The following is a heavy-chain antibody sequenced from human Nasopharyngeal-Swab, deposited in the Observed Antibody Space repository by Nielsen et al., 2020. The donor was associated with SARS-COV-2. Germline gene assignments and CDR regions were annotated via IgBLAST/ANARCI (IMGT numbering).Heavy chain of an antibody. J-gene: IGHJ6*02. CDR2: MNPNSGNT. V-gene: IGHV1-8*01. CDR1: GYTFTSYD. D-gene: IGHD6-13*01. CDR3: ARPYSSSWYWPDYYYYGMDV. Sequence: ASVKVSCKASGYTFTSYDINWVRQATGQGLEWMGWMNPNSGNTGYAQKFQGRVTMTRNTSISTAYMELSSLRSEDTAVYYCARPYSSSWYWPDYYYYGMDVWGQGTTVTVSS.